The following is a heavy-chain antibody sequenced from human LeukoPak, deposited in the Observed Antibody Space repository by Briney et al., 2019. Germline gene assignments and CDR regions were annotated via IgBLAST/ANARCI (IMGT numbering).Heavy chain of an antibody. J-gene: IGHJ4*02. CDR1: VYTFTPYD. V-gene: IGHV1-8*03. Sequence: ASVTVSFKSSVYTFTPYDINWVRQATAQGLEWMGWMNPNSGYTGYAQKFQGRVTITRDTSISTAYMELSSLRSEDTAVYYCARVAGSIDYWGQGTLVTVSS. CDR2: MNPNSGYT. D-gene: IGHD6-19*01. CDR3: ARVAGSIDY.